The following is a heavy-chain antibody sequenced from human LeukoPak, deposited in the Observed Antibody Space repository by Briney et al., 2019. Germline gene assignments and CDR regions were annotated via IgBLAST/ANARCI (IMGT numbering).Heavy chain of an antibody. Sequence: ASVKVSCKASGYIFTAYDLHWVRQAPGQGLEWMGRIIPNSGATNYSQNFQGRVTLTRDTSISTAYMELSRLSPYDPAVYYCARGISGGFDIWGQGTMVTVSS. D-gene: IGHD2-15*01. J-gene: IGHJ3*02. CDR1: GYIFTAYD. V-gene: IGHV1-2*06. CDR2: IIPNSGAT. CDR3: ARGISGGFDI.